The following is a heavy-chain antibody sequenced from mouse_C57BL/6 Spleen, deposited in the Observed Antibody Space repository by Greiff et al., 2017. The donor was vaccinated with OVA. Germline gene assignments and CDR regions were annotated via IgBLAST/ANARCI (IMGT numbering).Heavy chain of an antibody. Sequence: EVQGVESGGGLVQPGGSLSLSCAASGFTFTDYYMSWVRQPPGKALEWLGFIRNKANGYTTEYSESVKGRFTISRDNSPSILYLQMNALRAEDSATYYCARYYDYGAMDYWGQGTSVTVSS. CDR3: ARYYDYGAMDY. CDR1: GFTFTDYY. V-gene: IGHV7-3*01. CDR2: IRNKANGYTT. J-gene: IGHJ4*01. D-gene: IGHD2-4*01.